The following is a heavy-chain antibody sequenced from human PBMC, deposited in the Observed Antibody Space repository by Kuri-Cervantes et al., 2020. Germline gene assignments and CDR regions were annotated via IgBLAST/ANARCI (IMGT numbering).Heavy chain of an antibody. D-gene: IGHD3-10*01. V-gene: IGHV3-11*04. CDR2: ISSSGYTM. Sequence: GESLKISCAASGFTFSDYYMTWIRQAPGKGLEWISYISSSGYTMYYAASVKGRFTISRDNAKKSLYLEMNSLRAEDTAVYYCAREAYGSGKFDPWGQGTLVTVSS. J-gene: IGHJ5*02. CDR3: AREAYGSGKFDP. CDR1: GFTFSDYY.